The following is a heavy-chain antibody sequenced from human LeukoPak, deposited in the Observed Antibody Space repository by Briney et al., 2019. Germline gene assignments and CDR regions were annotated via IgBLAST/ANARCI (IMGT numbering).Heavy chain of an antibody. J-gene: IGHJ2*01. CDR1: GGSFSSRSYY. D-gene: IGHD3-22*01. Sequence: SETLSLTCAVYGGSFSSRSYYWGWIRQPPGKGLVWIGSIYYSGITYYNPSLKSRVTISVDTSKNQFSLKLSSVTAADTAVYYCARPQNYYDSSGYYYKPHWYFDLWGRGTLVTVSS. CDR2: IYYSGIT. V-gene: IGHV4-39*01. CDR3: ARPQNYYDSSGYYYKPHWYFDL.